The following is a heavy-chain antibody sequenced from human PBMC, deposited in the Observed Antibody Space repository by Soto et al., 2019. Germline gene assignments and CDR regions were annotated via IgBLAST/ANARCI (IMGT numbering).Heavy chain of an antibody. J-gene: IGHJ6*02. CDR2: IYPGDSDT. CDR1: GYSFTSYW. Sequence: PXESLKISFKGSGYSFTSYWIGWVGQIPGKGLEWMGIIYPGDSDTRYSPSFQGQVTISADKSISTAYLQWSSLKASDTAMYYCARHDSRDTAMVNPLYYYYYGMDVWGQGTTVTVSS. V-gene: IGHV5-51*01. D-gene: IGHD5-18*01. CDR3: ARHDSRDTAMVNPLYYYYYGMDV.